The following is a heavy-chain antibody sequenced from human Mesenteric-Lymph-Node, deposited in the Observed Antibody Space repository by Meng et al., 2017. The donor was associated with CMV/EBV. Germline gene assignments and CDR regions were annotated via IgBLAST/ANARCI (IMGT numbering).Heavy chain of an antibody. CDR1: GYSFTSYW. Sequence: GGSLRLSCKGSGYSFTSYWIGWVRQMPGKGLEWMGIIYPGGSDTTYSPSFQGQVTISADKSISTAYLQWSSLKASDTAMYYCARRDTDAYYHFDYWGQGTLVTVSS. CDR2: IYPGGSDT. V-gene: IGHV5-51*01. CDR3: ARRDTDAYYHFDY. D-gene: IGHD4/OR15-4a*01. J-gene: IGHJ4*02.